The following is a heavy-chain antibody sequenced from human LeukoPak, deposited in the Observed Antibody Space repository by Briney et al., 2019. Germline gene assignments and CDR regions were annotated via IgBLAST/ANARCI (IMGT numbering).Heavy chain of an antibody. CDR3: ARSYVLHFLDP. V-gene: IGHV3-30*02. CDR2: ISSDGSKT. D-gene: IGHD3-10*02. Sequence: GGSLRLSCAASGFTFTTFGMHWVRQTPAKGLEWVAFISSDGSKTYYTDSVKGRFTISRDDSYNTLYLQMTNLRRDDSAIYFCARSYVLHFLDPWGRGTLVTVSS. J-gene: IGHJ5*02. CDR1: GFTFTTFG.